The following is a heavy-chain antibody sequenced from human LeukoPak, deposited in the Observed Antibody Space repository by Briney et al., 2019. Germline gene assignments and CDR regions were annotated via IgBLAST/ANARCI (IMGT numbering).Heavy chain of an antibody. CDR1: GGSISSGGYY. V-gene: IGHV4-31*03. J-gene: IGHJ5*02. CDR3: ARHESGREPWFDP. CDR2: IYYSGST. D-gene: IGHD1-14*01. Sequence: SQTLSLTCTVSGGSISSGGYYWSWIRQHPGKGLEWIGYIYYSGSTYYNPSLKSRVTISVDTSKNQFSLKLSSVTAADTAVYYCARHESGREPWFDPWGQGTLVTVSS.